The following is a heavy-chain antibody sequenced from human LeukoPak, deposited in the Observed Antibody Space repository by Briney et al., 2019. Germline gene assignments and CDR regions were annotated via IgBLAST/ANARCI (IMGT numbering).Heavy chain of an antibody. Sequence: SETLSLTCTVSGGSISSSSYYWGWIRQPPGKGLEWIGSIYYSGSTYYNPSLKSRVTISVDTSKNQFSLKLSSVTAADTAVYYCARGNEHYYYYYMDVWGKGTTVTVSS. CDR3: ARGNEHYYYYYMDV. J-gene: IGHJ6*03. CDR1: GGSISSSSYY. V-gene: IGHV4-39*07. CDR2: IYYSGST. D-gene: IGHD1-1*01.